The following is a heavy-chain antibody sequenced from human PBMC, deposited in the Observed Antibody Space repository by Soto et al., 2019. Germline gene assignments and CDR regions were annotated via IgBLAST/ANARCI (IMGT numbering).Heavy chain of an antibody. CDR1: GGSISSYY. J-gene: IGHJ4*02. V-gene: IGHV4-59*12. Sequence: SEILSLTCTVSGGSISSYYWSWIRQPPGKGLEWIGYIYYSGSTNYNPSLKSRVTISVDTSKNQFSLKLSSVTAADTAVYYCARENSSLYYSNRQNYFYDWGKGSLVPVSS. CDR3: ARENSSLYYSNRQNYFYD. CDR2: IYYSGST. D-gene: IGHD4-4*01.